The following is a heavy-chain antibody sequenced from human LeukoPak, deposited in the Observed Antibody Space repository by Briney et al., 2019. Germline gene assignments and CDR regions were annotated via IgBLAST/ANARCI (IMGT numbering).Heavy chain of an antibody. CDR1: GDTFTGYY. V-gene: IGHV1-2*02. CDR2: INPNSGGT. J-gene: IGHJ4*02. Sequence: GASVKVSCKASGDTFTGYYMHWVRQAPGQGLEWMGWINPNSGGTNYAQKFQGRVTMTRDTSISTAYMELSRLRSDDTAVYYCATSVTGTTLYYFDYWGQGTLVTVSS. CDR3: ATSVTGTTLYYFDY. D-gene: IGHD1-7*01.